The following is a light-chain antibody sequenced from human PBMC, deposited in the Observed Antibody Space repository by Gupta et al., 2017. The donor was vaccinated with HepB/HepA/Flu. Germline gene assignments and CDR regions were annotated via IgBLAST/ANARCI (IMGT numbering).Light chain of an antibody. CDR1: SSYVAIYNF. J-gene: IGLJ3*02. V-gene: IGLV2-11*01. CDR3: CSYAANNTGV. CDR2: DVI. Sequence: QPALTHPRSVSGSPAQSVTISRTTTSSYVAIYNFVSWYQQHPGKAPKLMIYDVIKRPAGVPDRFSGSKSGNTASLTISGLQAEDEAEYYCCSYAANNTGVFGGGTKLTVL.